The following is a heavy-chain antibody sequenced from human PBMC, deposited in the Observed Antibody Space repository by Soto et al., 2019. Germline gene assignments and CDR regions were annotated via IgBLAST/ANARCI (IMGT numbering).Heavy chain of an antibody. CDR2: IIPIFGTA. Sequence: ASVKVSCKASGGTFSSYAISWVRQAPGQGLEWMGGIIPIFGTANYAQKFQGRVTITADESTSTAYMGLSSLRSEDTAVYYCARRNDYGDARANYYYYGMDVWGQGTTVTVSS. CDR3: ARRNDYGDARANYYYYGMDV. CDR1: GGTFSSYA. J-gene: IGHJ6*02. D-gene: IGHD4-17*01. V-gene: IGHV1-69*13.